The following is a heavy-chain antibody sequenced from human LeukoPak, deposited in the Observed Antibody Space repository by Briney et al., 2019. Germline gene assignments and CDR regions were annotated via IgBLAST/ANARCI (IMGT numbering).Heavy chain of an antibody. CDR1: GFTFSSYG. CDR2: ISYDGSNK. D-gene: IGHD3-22*01. J-gene: IGHJ5*02. V-gene: IGHV3-30*03. CDR3: ARDRYYYDSSGYWGLDP. Sequence: GGSLRLSCAASGFTFSSYGMHWVRQAPGKGLEWVAVISYDGSNKYYADSVKGRFTISRDNSKNTLYLQMNGLRAEDTAVYYCARDRYYYDSSGYWGLDPWGQGTLVTVSS.